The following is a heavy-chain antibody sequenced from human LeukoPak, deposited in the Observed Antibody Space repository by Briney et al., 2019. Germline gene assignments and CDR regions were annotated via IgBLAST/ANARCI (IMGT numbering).Heavy chain of an antibody. V-gene: IGHV3-20*04. J-gene: IGHJ5*02. Sequence: PGGSLRLSCATSGFTFNDYGISWVRQAPGKGLEWVSGLNWNGSATTYADSVKGRFTISRDNTENSLYLQINSLRAEDTAFYYCARVAVGGNWFDTWGQGTLVTVSS. CDR3: ARVAVGGNWFDT. CDR2: LNWNGSAT. CDR1: GFTFNDYG. D-gene: IGHD6-19*01.